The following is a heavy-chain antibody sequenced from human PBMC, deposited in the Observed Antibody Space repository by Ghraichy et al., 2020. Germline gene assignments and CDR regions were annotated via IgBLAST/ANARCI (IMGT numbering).Heavy chain of an antibody. Sequence: SCTVSGGSISSSSYYWGWIRQPPGKGLEWIGSIYYSGSTYYNPSLKSRVTISVDTSKNQFSLKLSSVTAADTAVYYCATVRGSRGYFDYWGQGTLVTVSS. V-gene: IGHV4-39*01. J-gene: IGHJ4*02. CDR1: GGSISSSSYY. D-gene: IGHD3-10*01. CDR2: IYYSGST. CDR3: ATVRGSRGYFDY.